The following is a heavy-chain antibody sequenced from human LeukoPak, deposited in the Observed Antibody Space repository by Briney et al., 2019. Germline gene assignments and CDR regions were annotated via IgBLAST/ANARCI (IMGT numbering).Heavy chain of an antibody. J-gene: IGHJ6*03. CDR1: GFTFSSYG. Sequence: GGSLRLSCAASGFTFSSYGMHWVRQAPGKGLEWVAVISYDGSNKYYADSVKGRFTISRDNSKNTLYLQMNSLRAEDTAVYYCAKVGQQQLVLGYYYYYYMDVWGKGTTVTVSS. CDR3: AKVGQQQLVLGYYYYYYMDV. CDR2: ISYDGSNK. D-gene: IGHD6-13*01. V-gene: IGHV3-30*18.